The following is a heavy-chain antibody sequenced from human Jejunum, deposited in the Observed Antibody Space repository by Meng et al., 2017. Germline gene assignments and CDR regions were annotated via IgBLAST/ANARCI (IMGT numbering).Heavy chain of an antibody. V-gene: IGHV1-2*06. J-gene: IGHJ3*01. CDR2: INPISGGT. D-gene: IGHD3-22*01. CDR1: GYSFSDYY. Sequence: ASVKVSCKTFGYSFSDYYIHWIRQAPGQGLEWMGRINPISGGTIYAPKFQGRVTMTRDTSISTAYMELIRLTFDDTAVYYCARDGPYDSSADAFDVWGQGTMVTVSS. CDR3: ARDGPYDSSADAFDV.